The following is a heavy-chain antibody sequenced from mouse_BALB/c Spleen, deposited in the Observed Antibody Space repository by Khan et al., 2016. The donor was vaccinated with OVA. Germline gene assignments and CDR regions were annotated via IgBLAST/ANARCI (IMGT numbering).Heavy chain of an antibody. V-gene: IGHV3-2*02. J-gene: IGHJ4*01. CDR1: GYSITSDYA. CDR3: ARDGSRYNYAMDY. Sequence: EVQLQESGPGLVKPSQSLSLTCTVTGYSITSDYAWNWIRQFPGNTLEWMGYISYSGSTNYNPSLKSRISITRNKSKNQFILQLNSVTTEDTATYYCARDGSRYNYAMDYWGQGTSVTVS. CDR2: ISYSGST. D-gene: IGHD2-3*01.